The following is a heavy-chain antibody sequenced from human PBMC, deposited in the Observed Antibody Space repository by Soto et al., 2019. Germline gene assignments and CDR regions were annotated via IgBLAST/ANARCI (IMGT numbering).Heavy chain of an antibody. V-gene: IGHV4-34*01. CDR3: ARGRVTIFGVAMDV. D-gene: IGHD3-3*01. Sequence: PSETLSLTCGVYSGSFSGYFWSWIRQPPGKGLEWIGEINHSGSTNYNPSLKSRVTISLDTSKNHFSLKLNSVTAADTAVYYCARGRVTIFGVAMDVWGQGTTDTVSS. J-gene: IGHJ6*02. CDR1: SGSFSGYF. CDR2: INHSGST.